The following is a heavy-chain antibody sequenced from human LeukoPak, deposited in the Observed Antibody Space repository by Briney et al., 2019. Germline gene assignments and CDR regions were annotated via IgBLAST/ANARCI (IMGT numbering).Heavy chain of an antibody. D-gene: IGHD3-22*01. Sequence: ASVKVSCKASGYTFTSYDINWVRQATGQGLERMGWMNPNSGNTGYAQKFQGRVTMTRNTSTSTAYMELSSLRSEDTAVYYCASGTYYYDSSGYYYVVEYFDYWGQGTLVTVSS. CDR1: GYTFTSYD. V-gene: IGHV1-8*01. J-gene: IGHJ4*02. CDR2: MNPNSGNT. CDR3: ASGTYYYDSSGYYYVVEYFDY.